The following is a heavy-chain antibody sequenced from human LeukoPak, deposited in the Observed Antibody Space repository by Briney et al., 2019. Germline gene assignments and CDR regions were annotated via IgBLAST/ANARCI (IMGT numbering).Heavy chain of an antibody. J-gene: IGHJ4*02. V-gene: IGHV1-46*01. CDR2: INPSGGST. D-gene: IGHD4-23*01. Sequence: ASVKVSCKASGYTFTSYDINWVRQAPGQGLEWMGIINPSGGSTSYAQKFQGRVTMTRDTSTSTVYMELSSLRSEDTAVYYCARGGTVVTTDFDYWGQGTLVTVSS. CDR3: ARGGTVVTTDFDY. CDR1: GYTFTSYD.